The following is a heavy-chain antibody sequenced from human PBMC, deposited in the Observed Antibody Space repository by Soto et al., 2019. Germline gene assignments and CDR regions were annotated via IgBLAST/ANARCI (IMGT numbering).Heavy chain of an antibody. Sequence: PSETLALSCSVSGGSMRSYYWNWLRQPAGKGLEWIWRIYSRGDTNYNPSVKSRVTMSVDTSKNEFSLRLNSVTAEDTAVYYCAGIGEDVYYGMDVWGQGTTVPVSS. D-gene: IGHD2-21*01. CDR3: AGIGEDVYYGMDV. CDR2: IYSRGDT. CDR1: GGSMRSYY. V-gene: IGHV4-4*07. J-gene: IGHJ6*02.